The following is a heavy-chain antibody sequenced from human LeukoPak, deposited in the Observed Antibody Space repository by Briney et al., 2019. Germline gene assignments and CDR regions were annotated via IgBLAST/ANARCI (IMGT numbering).Heavy chain of an antibody. J-gene: IGHJ5*02. CDR3: AKDPYRVVVATGNYLDP. CDR1: GFAFCYYG. D-gene: IGHD2-15*01. Sequence: PGGSLRLSCAASGFAFCYYGMHWVRHAPGKGLEWVAVISHDGSNIHYGDSVKGRFTISRDNSKNTVYLQMNSLRAEDTAVYYCAKDPYRVVVATGNYLDPWGQGTLVTVSS. V-gene: IGHV3-30*18. CDR2: ISHDGSNI.